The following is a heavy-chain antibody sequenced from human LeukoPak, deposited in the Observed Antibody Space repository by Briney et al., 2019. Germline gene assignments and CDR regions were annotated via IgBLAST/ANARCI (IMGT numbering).Heavy chain of an antibody. D-gene: IGHD3-10*01. CDR2: IYYSGST. CDR3: ASHYGSTPEDAFDI. Sequence: SETLSLTCTVSGGSISGYYWSWIRQPPGKGLEWIGYIYYSGSTNYNPSLKSRVTISVDTSKNQFSLKLSSVTAADTAVYYCASHYGSTPEDAFDIWGQGTMVTVSS. V-gene: IGHV4-59*08. CDR1: GGSISGYY. J-gene: IGHJ3*02.